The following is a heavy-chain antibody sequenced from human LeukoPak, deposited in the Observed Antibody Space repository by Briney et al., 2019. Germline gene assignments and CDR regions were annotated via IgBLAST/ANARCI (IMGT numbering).Heavy chain of an antibody. CDR1: GFIFSSHS. J-gene: IGHJ4*02. D-gene: IGHD2-21*02. CDR2: ISSLTVGTHYI. CDR3: ASSVLLTAPFDY. V-gene: IGHV3-21*01. Sequence: PGGSLRLSCAASGFIFSSHSMNWVRQAPAKGLEWVSSISSLTVGTHYIYYADSVKVLFTISRDDAKNSLYLQMDSLRAEDTAVYCCASSVLLTAPFDYWGQGAVVSVSS.